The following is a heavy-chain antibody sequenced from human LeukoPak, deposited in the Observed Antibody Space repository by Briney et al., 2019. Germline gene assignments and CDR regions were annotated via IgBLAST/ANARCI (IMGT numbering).Heavy chain of an antibody. CDR1: GYTFTSNY. V-gene: IGHV1-46*01. Sequence: ASVKVSCKASGYTFTSNYIHWVRQAPGQGLEWMGMIYPRDGSTSYAQKFQGRVTVTRDTSASTVHMELSGLGSEDTAVYYCARDQEGFDYWGQGTLVTVSS. J-gene: IGHJ4*02. CDR3: ARDQEGFDY. CDR2: IYPRDGST.